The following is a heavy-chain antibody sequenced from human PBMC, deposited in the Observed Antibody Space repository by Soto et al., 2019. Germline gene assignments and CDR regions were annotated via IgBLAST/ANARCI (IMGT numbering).Heavy chain of an antibody. Sequence: ASVKVSCKASGYTFTGHFIHWVRQAPEQGPEWMGEIGPESGATRYAQRFQGRVTMTRDMSITTVYMELNNLSPDATAVYYGGRGRSGQIVVFYWGQGTPVTVSS. J-gene: IGHJ4*02. CDR1: GYTFTGHF. D-gene: IGHD1-26*01. V-gene: IGHV1-2*02. CDR2: IGPESGAT. CDR3: GRGRSGQIVVFY.